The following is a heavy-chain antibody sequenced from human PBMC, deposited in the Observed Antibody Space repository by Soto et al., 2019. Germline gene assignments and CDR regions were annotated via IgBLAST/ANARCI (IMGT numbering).Heavy chain of an antibody. CDR1: GFTFSSYA. CDR3: GKDHLQEGLIQFFQQFRMDV. CDR2: ISSSSSYI. J-gene: IGHJ6*02. D-gene: IGHD2-21*01. V-gene: IGHV3-21*01. Sequence: GGSLRLSCAASGFTFSSYAMNWVRQAPGKGLEWVSSISSSSSYIYYADSVKGRFTISRDNAKNSLYLQMNSLRAEDTAVYYWGKDHLQEGLIQFFQQFRMDVWGQGTTVTVSS.